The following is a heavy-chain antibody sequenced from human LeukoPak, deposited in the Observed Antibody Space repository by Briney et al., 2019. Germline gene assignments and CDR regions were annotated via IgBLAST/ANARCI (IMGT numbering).Heavy chain of an antibody. CDR2: IYWDDDK. Sequence: SGPTLVKPTQTLTLTCSFSGFSLSTSGVGVGWIRQPPGKALEWLALIYWDDDKRYSPSLKSRLTITKDTSKNQVVLTMTNMDPVDTATYYCAHSMRVVTANDAFDIWGQGTMVTVPS. V-gene: IGHV2-5*02. J-gene: IGHJ3*02. CDR3: AHSMRVVTANDAFDI. D-gene: IGHD2-21*02. CDR1: GFSLSTSGVG.